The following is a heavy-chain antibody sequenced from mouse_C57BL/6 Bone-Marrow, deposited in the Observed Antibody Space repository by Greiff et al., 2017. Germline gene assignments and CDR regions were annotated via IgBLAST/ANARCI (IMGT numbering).Heavy chain of an antibody. CDR1: GFTFSDYG. V-gene: IGHV5-17*01. CDR2: ISSGSSTI. CDR3: ARGSKGGFAY. Sequence: EVMLVESGGGLVKPGGSLKLSCAASGFTFSDYGMHWVRQAPEKGLVWVAYISSGSSTIYYADTVKGRFNISRDNAKNTLFLQRTSLRSEDTAMYYCARGSKGGFAYWGQGTLVTVSA. J-gene: IGHJ3*01.